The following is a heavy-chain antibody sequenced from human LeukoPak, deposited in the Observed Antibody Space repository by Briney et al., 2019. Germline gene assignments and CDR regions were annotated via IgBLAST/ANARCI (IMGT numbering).Heavy chain of an antibody. CDR1: GFTFDDYA. J-gene: IGHJ3*02. Sequence: PGGSLRLSCAASGFTFDDYAMHWVRQAPGKGLEWVSGISWNSGSIGYADSVKGRFTISRDNAKNSLYLQMNSLRAEDTAVYYCAKGVGLALDAFDIWGQGTMATVSS. D-gene: IGHD3/OR15-3a*01. CDR3: AKGVGLALDAFDI. V-gene: IGHV3-9*01. CDR2: ISWNSGSI.